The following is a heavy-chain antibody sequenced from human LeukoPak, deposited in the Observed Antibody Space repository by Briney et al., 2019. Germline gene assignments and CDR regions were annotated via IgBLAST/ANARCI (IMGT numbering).Heavy chain of an antibody. D-gene: IGHD2-15*01. V-gene: IGHV3-23*03. CDR2: IYSGGNI. J-gene: IGHJ4*02. CDR1: GFTFSSYV. CDR3: AGRHCSGGGCYFAGADPFDY. Sequence: PGGSLRLSCAASGFTFSSYVMSWVRQAPGKGLEWVSVIYSGGNIYYIESVKGRFTTSRDTSKNTLYLQMNSLRAEDTAVYFCAGRHCSGGGCYFAGADPFDYWGQGTLVTVSS.